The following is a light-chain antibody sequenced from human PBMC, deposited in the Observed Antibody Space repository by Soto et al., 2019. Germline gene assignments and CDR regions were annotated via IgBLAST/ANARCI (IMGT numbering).Light chain of an antibody. CDR3: QQYGSSLYT. Sequence: IVLTQSPGTLSLSPGERATLSCRASQSVNRDYVAWYQQKSGQAPSLLIFAASSRPAGIPDRFSGSGSGTDFTLTISRLEPEDFAVYYCQQYGSSLYTFGHGTKLEIK. CDR2: AAS. V-gene: IGKV3-20*01. J-gene: IGKJ2*01. CDR1: QSVNRDY.